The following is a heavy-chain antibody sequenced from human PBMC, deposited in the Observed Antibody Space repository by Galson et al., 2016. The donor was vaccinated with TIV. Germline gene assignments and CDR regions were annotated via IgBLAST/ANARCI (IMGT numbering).Heavy chain of an antibody. CDR3: AKDSFYDSEAFDA. V-gene: IGHV3-23*01. Sequence: SLRLSCAASGFIFSDYALSWVRQAPGKGPEWVSGIRGNGRETYYVDSVKGRFTISRDNSKNMLYLQMSSLRAEDTALYYCAKDSFYDSEAFDAWGQGTTVTVS. CDR1: GFIFSDYA. J-gene: IGHJ3*01. D-gene: IGHD2/OR15-2a*01. CDR2: IRGNGRET.